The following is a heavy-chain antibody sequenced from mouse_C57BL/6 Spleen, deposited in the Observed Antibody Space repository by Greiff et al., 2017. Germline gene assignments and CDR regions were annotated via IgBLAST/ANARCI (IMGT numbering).Heavy chain of an antibody. V-gene: IGHV1-80*01. D-gene: IGHD2-5*01. J-gene: IGHJ4*01. Sequence: LKQSGASVKISCKASGYAFSSYWMNWVKQRPGKGLEWIGQIYPGDGDTNYNGKFKGKATLTADKSSSTAYMQLSSLTSEDSAVYFCARYSNNAMDYWGQGTSVTVSS. CDR1: GYAFSSYW. CDR3: ARYSNNAMDY. CDR2: IYPGDGDT.